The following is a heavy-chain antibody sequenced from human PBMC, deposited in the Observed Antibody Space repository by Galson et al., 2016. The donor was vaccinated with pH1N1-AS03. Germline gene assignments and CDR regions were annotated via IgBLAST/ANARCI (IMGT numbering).Heavy chain of an antibody. J-gene: IGHJ5*02. CDR2: INPNSGGT. D-gene: IGHD5-24*01. Sequence: SVKVSCKASGYTFTGYYMHWVRQAPGQGLEWMGWINPNSGGTNYAQKFQGRVTMTRDTSISTAYMELSRLRSDNTAVYYRARALPINSGWFGPWGQGTLVTVSS. CDR1: GYTFTGYY. V-gene: IGHV1-2*02. CDR3: ARALPINSGWFGP.